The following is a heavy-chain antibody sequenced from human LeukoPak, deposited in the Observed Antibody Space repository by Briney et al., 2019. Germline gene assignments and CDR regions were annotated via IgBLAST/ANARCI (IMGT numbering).Heavy chain of an antibody. V-gene: IGHV3-11*05. Sequence: GGSLRLSCAASGFTFSDYYMSWIRQAPGKGLEWVSYISSSSSYTNYADSVKGRFTISRDNAKNSLYLQMNSLRAEDTAVYYCARVSSSWYSHFDYWGQGTLVTVSS. CDR2: ISSSSSYT. CDR3: ARVSSSWYSHFDY. CDR1: GFTFSDYY. J-gene: IGHJ4*02. D-gene: IGHD6-13*01.